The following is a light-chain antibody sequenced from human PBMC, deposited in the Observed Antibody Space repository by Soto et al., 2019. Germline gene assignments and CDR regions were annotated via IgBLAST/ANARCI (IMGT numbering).Light chain of an antibody. J-gene: IGKJ4*01. Sequence: DIQMTQSPSSLSSSLGDRVTITCQASQDISKYLNWFQQKPGRAPKLLIYDASNLETGVPSRFRGTGSGTHFTFTITSLKPEDFATYYCQQYGNLPLTFGGGTKVDIK. CDR2: DAS. CDR3: QQYGNLPLT. CDR1: QDISKY. V-gene: IGKV1-33*01.